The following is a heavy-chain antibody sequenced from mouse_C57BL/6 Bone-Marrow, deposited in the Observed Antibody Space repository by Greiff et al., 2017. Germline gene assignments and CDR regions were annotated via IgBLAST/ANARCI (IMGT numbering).Heavy chain of an antibody. D-gene: IGHD2-1*01. V-gene: IGHV1-61*01. CDR2: IYPSDSET. J-gene: IGHJ1*03. Sequence: QVQLQQPGAELVRPGSSVKLSCKASGYTFTSYWMDWVKQRPGQGLEWIGNIYPSDSETHYNQKFKDKATLTVDKSSSTAYMQLSSLTSEDSAVYYCARRGGNYVYWYFDVWGTGTTVTVSS. CDR1: GYTFTSYW. CDR3: ARRGGNYVYWYFDV.